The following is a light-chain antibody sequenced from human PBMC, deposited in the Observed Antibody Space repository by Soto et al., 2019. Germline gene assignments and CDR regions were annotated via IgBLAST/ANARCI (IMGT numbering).Light chain of an antibody. V-gene: IGKV1-9*01. Sequence: DIQLTQSPSFLSASVGDRVTITCRASQDISSYLAWYQQKPGKAPKLLIYAASTLQSGVPSRFSGSGSGTEFTLTISSLQPEDFATYYCQHLNGEVTFGGGTKVEIK. CDR2: AAS. J-gene: IGKJ4*01. CDR3: QHLNGEVT. CDR1: QDISSY.